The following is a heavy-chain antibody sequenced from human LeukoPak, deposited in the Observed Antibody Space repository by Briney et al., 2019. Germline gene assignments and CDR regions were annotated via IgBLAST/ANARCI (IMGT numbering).Heavy chain of an antibody. D-gene: IGHD2-2*01. CDR1: GGSISSYY. Sequence: SSETLSLTCTVSGGSISSYYWSWIRQPPGKGLEWVGYIYYSGSTNYNPSLKSRVTTSVDTSKNQLSLKLSSVTAADTAVYYCARVIGYCSSTSCFGYFDCWGQGTLVTVSS. J-gene: IGHJ4*02. V-gene: IGHV4-59*08. CDR2: IYYSGST. CDR3: ARVIGYCSSTSCFGYFDC.